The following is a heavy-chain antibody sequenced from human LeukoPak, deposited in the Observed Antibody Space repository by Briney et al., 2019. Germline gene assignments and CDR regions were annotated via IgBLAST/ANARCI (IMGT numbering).Heavy chain of an antibody. CDR2: TYSGGST. V-gene: IGHV3-53*01. CDR3: ARGRGYSYGLDY. J-gene: IGHJ4*02. CDR1: GFTVSSNY. D-gene: IGHD5-18*01. Sequence: GGSLRLSCAASGFTVSSNYMSWVRQAPGKGLEWVSVTYSGGSTYYADSVKGRFTISRDNSKNTLYLQMNSLRAEDTAVYYCARGRGYSYGLDYWGQGTLVTVSS.